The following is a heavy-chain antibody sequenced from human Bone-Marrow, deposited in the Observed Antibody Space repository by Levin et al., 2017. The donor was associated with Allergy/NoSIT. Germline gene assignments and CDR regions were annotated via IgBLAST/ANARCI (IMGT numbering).Heavy chain of an antibody. CDR2: IVVGSGST. D-gene: IGHD5-12*01. V-gene: IGHV1-58*01. CDR1: GFTFTGSS. Sequence: ASVKVSCKASGFTFTGSSVQWVRQARGQRLEWIGWIVVGSGSTNYAQKFQQRLTISRDMSTSTAYMELSSLRSDDTAVYYCATQLGYSDHDSPYYYYNGLDVWGQGTTVTVSS. J-gene: IGHJ6*01. CDR3: ATQLGYSDHDSPYYYYNGLDV.